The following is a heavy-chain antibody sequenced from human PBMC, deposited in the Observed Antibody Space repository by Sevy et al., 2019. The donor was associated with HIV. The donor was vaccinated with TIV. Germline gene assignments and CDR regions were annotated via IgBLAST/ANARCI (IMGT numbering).Heavy chain of an antibody. CDR3: ARAGWYGYYYDSSGAHFDY. V-gene: IGHV1-2*02. CDR1: GYTFTGYY. J-gene: IGHJ4*02. CDR2: INPNSGGT. D-gene: IGHD3-22*01. Sequence: ASVKVSCKASGYTFTGYYMHCVRQAPGQGLEWMGWINPNSGGTNYAQKFQGRVTMTRDTSISTAYMELSRLRSDDTAVYYCARAGWYGYYYDSSGAHFDYWGQGTLVTVSS.